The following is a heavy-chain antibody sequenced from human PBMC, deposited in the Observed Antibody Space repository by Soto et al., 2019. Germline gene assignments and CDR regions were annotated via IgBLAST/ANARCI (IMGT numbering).Heavy chain of an antibody. CDR2: IYYSGRT. CDR3: ARDVDSTILKPNDAFGI. J-gene: IGHJ3*02. CDR1: GDSIFGGDYY. V-gene: IGHV4-30-4*01. Sequence: SETLSLTCTVSGDSIFGGDYYWSWIRQAPGKGLQWVGSIYYSGRTYYNPSLGSRIAMTVDTSQNQFSLKLSSVTAADSAVYFCARDVDSTILKPNDAFGIWGQGSMVTVSS. D-gene: IGHD5-18*01.